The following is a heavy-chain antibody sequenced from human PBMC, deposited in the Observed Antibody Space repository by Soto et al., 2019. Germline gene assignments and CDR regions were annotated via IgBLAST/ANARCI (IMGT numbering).Heavy chain of an antibody. J-gene: IGHJ4*02. V-gene: IGHV1-3*01. CDR1: GYTFTYYT. CDR3: TRDYYDSSGYYPKFDY. CDR2: INAGDGNT. D-gene: IGHD3-22*01. Sequence: ASVKVSCKASGYTFTYYTVHWVRQAPGQRLEWMGWINAGDGNTKYSPNFQGRVTITKDTSASTVYMELSSLRSEDTAVYFCTRDYYDSSGYYPKFDYWGQGTLVTV.